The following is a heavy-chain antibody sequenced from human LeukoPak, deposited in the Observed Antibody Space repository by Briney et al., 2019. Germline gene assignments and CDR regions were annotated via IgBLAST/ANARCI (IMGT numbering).Heavy chain of an antibody. Sequence: SETLSLTCAVYGGSFSDYYWSWIRQSPGKGLEWIGEVNHSGSTNYNPSLKSRVTISIDTSKNQFSLKLSSVAAADTAVYYCARADRSLLAAAGFDPWGQGTLVTVSS. CDR1: GGSFSDYY. V-gene: IGHV4-34*01. J-gene: IGHJ5*02. CDR2: VNHSGST. CDR3: ARADRSLLAAAGFDP. D-gene: IGHD6-13*01.